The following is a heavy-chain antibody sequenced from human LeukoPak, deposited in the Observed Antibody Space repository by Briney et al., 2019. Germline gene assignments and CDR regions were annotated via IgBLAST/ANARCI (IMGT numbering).Heavy chain of an antibody. D-gene: IGHD6-13*01. V-gene: IGHV1-69*05. CDR1: GGTFSSYA. Sequence: ASVKVSCKASGGTFSSYAISWVLQAPGQGLEWMGRIIPIFGTANYAQKFQGRVTITTDESTSTAYMELSSLRSEDTAVYYCARDRYSSSWYAWFDPWGQGTLVTVSS. CDR3: ARDRYSSSWYAWFDP. CDR2: IIPIFGTA. J-gene: IGHJ5*02.